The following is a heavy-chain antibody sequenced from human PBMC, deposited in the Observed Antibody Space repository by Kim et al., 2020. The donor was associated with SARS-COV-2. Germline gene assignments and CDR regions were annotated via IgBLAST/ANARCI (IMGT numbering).Heavy chain of an antibody. Sequence: NPSLKSRVTISVDTSKNQFSLKLSSVTAADTAVYYCARRRRWLQSPNFDYWGQGTLVTVSS. D-gene: IGHD5-12*01. V-gene: IGHV4-39*01. J-gene: IGHJ4*02. CDR3: ARRRRWLQSPNFDY.